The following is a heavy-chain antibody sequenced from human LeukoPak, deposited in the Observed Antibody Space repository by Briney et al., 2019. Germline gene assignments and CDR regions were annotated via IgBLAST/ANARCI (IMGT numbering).Heavy chain of an antibody. D-gene: IGHD2-21*02. Sequence: SETLSLTCTVSGGSISRSSHYWGWIRQPPGKGLEWIGSIYYSGSTYYNPSLKSRVTISVDTSKNQFSLKLSSVTAADTAVYYCARAYCGGDCIGPAFDYWGQGTLVTVPS. CDR3: ARAYCGGDCIGPAFDY. CDR2: IYYSGST. J-gene: IGHJ4*02. CDR1: GGSISRSSHY. V-gene: IGHV4-39*01.